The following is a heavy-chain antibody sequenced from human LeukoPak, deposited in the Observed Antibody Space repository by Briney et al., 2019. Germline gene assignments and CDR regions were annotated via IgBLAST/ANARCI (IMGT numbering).Heavy chain of an antibody. CDR3: ARDHSITMVRGVIIASSPPLGY. V-gene: IGHV1-18*04. Sequence: ASVKVSCKASGYTVTSYGISWERQAPGQGLEWMGGLSAYNGNTDYAQKLQGRVTMTTDTSTSTAYMELRSLRSDDTAVYYCARDHSITMVRGVIIASSPPLGYWGQGTLVTVSS. CDR1: GYTVTSYG. CDR2: LSAYNGNT. D-gene: IGHD3-10*01. J-gene: IGHJ4*02.